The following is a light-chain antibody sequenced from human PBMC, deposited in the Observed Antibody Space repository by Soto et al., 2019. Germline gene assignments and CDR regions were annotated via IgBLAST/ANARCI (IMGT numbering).Light chain of an antibody. CDR2: GNT. V-gene: IGLV1-40*01. CDR3: QSHDSSLNSWV. J-gene: IGLJ3*02. CDR1: SSNIGAGYD. Sequence: QAVVTQPPSMSGAPGQRVTISCTGSSSNIGAGYDVHWYQHLPGTAPKLLIYGNTNRPSGVPDRFSGSKSGTSASLAITGLQAEDEADDYCQSHDSSLNSWVFGGGTKLTVL.